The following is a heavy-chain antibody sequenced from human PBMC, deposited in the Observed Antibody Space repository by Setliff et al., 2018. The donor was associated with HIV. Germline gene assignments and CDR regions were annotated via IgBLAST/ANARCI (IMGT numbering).Heavy chain of an antibody. D-gene: IGHD6-13*01. CDR1: GGSISGYY. J-gene: IGHJ4*02. CDR2: IYSSGST. Sequence: SETLSLTCTVSGGSISGYYWSWIRQSPGKGLEWIGYIYSSGSTNFNPSLKSRVTLSIDTSQNQFSLNLTSMTAADTAVYYCARVYSRSWFFFDHWGQGILVTVSS. CDR3: ARVYSRSWFFFDH. V-gene: IGHV4-4*09.